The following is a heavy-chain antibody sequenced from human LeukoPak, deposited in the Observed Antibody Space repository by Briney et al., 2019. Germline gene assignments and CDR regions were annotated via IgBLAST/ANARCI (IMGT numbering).Heavy chain of an antibody. J-gene: IGHJ3*02. V-gene: IGHV3-30*03. CDR1: GFTFSSYG. D-gene: IGHD3-22*01. Sequence: GGSLRPSCAASGFTFSSYGMHWVRQAPGKGLEWVAVISYDGSNKYYADSVKGRFTISRDNSKNTLYLQMNSLRAEDTAVYYCARGQTYYYDSSGYPLDAFDIWGQGTMVTVSS. CDR3: ARGQTYYYDSSGYPLDAFDI. CDR2: ISYDGSNK.